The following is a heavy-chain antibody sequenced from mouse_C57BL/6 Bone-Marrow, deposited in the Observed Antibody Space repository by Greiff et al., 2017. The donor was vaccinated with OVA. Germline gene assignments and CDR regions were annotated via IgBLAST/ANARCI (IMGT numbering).Heavy chain of an antibody. D-gene: IGHD2-5*01. CDR1: GFNIKDYY. V-gene: IGHV14-1*01. CDR3: TTEVVTPYWYFDG. CDR2: IAPEAGDT. J-gene: IGHJ1*03. Sequence: EVQLQQSGAELVRPGASVKLSCTASGFNIKDYYMHWVKQRPEQGLEWIGRIAPEAGDTEYASKFQGKATMTADTSSNTAYLQLSSLTSEDTAVYYCTTEVVTPYWYFDGWGTGTTVTVSS.